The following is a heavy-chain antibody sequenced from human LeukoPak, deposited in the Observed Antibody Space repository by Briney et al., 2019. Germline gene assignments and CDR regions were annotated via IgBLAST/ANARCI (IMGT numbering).Heavy chain of an antibody. J-gene: IGHJ4*02. D-gene: IGHD6-6*01. Sequence: GGSLRLSCVVSGVTFRQSWMHWVRHAPGKGRVWVSRINTEGRNTIYADSVKGRFTISRDNAKNTLYLQMNSLRAEDTAVYYCARDQSIAGPTTVAYWGKGTLVRVSS. CDR2: INTEGRNT. CDR3: ARDQSIAGPTTVAY. CDR1: GVTFRQSW. V-gene: IGHV3-74*01.